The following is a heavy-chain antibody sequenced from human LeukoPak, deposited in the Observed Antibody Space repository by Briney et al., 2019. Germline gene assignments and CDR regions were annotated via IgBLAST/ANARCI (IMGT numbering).Heavy chain of an antibody. D-gene: IGHD6-19*01. J-gene: IGHJ4*02. CDR2: ITRSSSAK. CDR3: VVAGTYDY. V-gene: IGHV3-48*01. CDR1: GFTFSSYS. Sequence: PGGSLRLSCVASGFTFSSYSMNWVRQAPGKGLEWVSYITRSSSAKFYADSVKGRFTISRDNSKNTLYLQMNSLRAEDTAVYYCVVAGTYDYWGQGTLVTVSS.